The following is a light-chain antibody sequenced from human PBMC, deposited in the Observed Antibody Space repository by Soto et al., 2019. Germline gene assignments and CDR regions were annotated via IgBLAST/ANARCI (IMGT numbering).Light chain of an antibody. CDR3: QQANSFPLT. CDR2: TTS. V-gene: IGKV1D-12*01. CDR1: QDINNW. Sequence: DIHVTQSPSSVSASVGDRVTITCRASQDINNWLAWYQQKPGKAPKLLIYTTSNLQSGVPSRFSGSGSGTDFTLTISSLQPEDFAPYYCQQANSFPLTFGGGTKVEIK. J-gene: IGKJ4*01.